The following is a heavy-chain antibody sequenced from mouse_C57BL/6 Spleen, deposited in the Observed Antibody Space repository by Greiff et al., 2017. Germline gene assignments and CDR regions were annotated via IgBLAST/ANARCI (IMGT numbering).Heavy chain of an antibody. D-gene: IGHD3-2*02. V-gene: IGHV1-53*01. Sequence: QVQRQQPGTELVKPGASVKLSCKASGYTFTSYWMHWVKQRPGQGLEWIGNINPGNGGTNYNEKFKSKATLTVDKSSSTAYMQLSSLTSENSAVYYCASEQRRPYAMDYWGQGTSLTVSS. J-gene: IGHJ4*01. CDR1: GYTFTSYW. CDR2: INPGNGGT. CDR3: ASEQRRPYAMDY.